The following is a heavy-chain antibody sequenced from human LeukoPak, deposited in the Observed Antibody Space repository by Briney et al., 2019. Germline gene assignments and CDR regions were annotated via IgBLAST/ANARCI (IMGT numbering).Heavy chain of an antibody. CDR2: IFKSGST. J-gene: IGHJ4*02. CDR3: AREKDSNFGCFDY. D-gene: IGHD1-1*01. Sequence: SETLSLTCTVSGGSISGHYWSWIRQPPGKGLEWIGYIFKSGSTNYNSSLRSRVTMSIDTSRNQFSLKLRPMTAADTAVYYCAREKDSNFGCFDYWGQGTLVTASS. CDR1: GGSISGHY. V-gene: IGHV4-59*11.